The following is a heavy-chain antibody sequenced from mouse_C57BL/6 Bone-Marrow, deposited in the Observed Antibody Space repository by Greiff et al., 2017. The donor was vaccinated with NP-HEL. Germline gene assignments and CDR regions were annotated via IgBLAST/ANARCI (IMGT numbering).Heavy chain of an antibody. CDR1: GFPITSGYY. CDR2: ITHSGET. V-gene: IGHV12-3*01. Sequence: QVQLQQSGPGLVKPSQSLFLTCSITGFPITSGYYWIWIRQSPGKPLEWMGYITHSGETFYNPSLQSPLSLTREKSKNQFFLQLNSVTTEDTAMYYCAGDYDGYWDFDVWGTGTTVTVSS. J-gene: IGHJ1*03. CDR3: AGDYDGYWDFDV. D-gene: IGHD2-3*01.